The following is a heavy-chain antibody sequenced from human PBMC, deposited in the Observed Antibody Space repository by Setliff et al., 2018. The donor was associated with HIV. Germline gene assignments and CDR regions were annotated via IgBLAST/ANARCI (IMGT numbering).Heavy chain of an antibody. CDR2: INAGNGNT. J-gene: IGHJ5*02. V-gene: IGHV1-3*01. Sequence: ASVKVSCKASGYSFTRNFVHWVRQAPGQRLEWMGWINAGNGNTKYSQKFQGRVTISRDTSASTVYMELNSLRSEDTAIYYCARDIGNVWHNWFDPWGQGTLVTVSS. CDR3: ARDIGNVWHNWFDP. D-gene: IGHD3-16*02. CDR1: GYSFTRNF.